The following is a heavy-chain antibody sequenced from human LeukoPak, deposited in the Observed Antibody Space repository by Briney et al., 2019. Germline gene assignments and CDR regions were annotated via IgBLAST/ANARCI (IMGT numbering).Heavy chain of an antibody. D-gene: IGHD5-12*01. CDR3: ARGGSSAFGGC. J-gene: IGHJ4*02. V-gene: IGHV3-23*01. CDR1: GFTFTNYA. Sequence: GGSLRLSCAASGFTFTNYAMSWVRQPPGGGLEWGSTISSGGYVTDYADSVKGRFPISRDNSENTLFLQMSSLSAEDTAVYYCARGGSSAFGGCCGQGTLVTVSS. CDR2: ISSGGYVT.